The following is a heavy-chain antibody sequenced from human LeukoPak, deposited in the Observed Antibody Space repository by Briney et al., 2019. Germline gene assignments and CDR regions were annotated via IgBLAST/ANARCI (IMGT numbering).Heavy chain of an antibody. J-gene: IGHJ4*02. CDR2: ISPSGDST. CDR3: ARAEHQDFDY. Sequence: ASVKVSCKTSGFTSTNHFMHWVRQAPGQGLEWMGIISPSGDSTSYAQKFQGRVTMTRDTSTSTLYMELSSLRSEDTAMYYCARAEHQDFDYWGQGTLVTVSS. CDR1: GFTSTNHF. D-gene: IGHD2-21*01. V-gene: IGHV1-46*01.